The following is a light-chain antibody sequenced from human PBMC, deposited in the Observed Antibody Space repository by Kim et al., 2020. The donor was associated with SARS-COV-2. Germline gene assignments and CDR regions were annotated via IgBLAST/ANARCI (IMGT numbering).Light chain of an antibody. CDR1: KLGDKY. V-gene: IGLV3-1*01. Sequence: VSPGQTARITCSGDKLGDKYACWYQQKPGQSLVLVIYQDSKRPSGIPERFSGSNSGNTATLTISGTQAMDEADYYCQAWDSSTADVFGTGTKVTVL. CDR2: QDS. CDR3: QAWDSSTADV. J-gene: IGLJ1*01.